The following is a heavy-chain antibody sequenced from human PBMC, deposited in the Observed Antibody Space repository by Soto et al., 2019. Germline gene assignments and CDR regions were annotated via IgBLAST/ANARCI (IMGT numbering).Heavy chain of an antibody. CDR3: AHRALYRGSYWDGGYFDA. V-gene: IGHV2-5*02. Sequence: QITLRQSGPTRVRPTQPLTLTFNFSGFSLSSSGVGVGWIRQPPGKAPEWLVVIYWDDDKRYSPSLKSRLTIIKDTSKNQVVLTMTNMDPVDTGTYYCAHRALYRGSYWDGGYFDAWGQGTPVTVSP. CDR1: GFSLSSSGVG. CDR2: IYWDDDK. J-gene: IGHJ4*02. D-gene: IGHD1-26*01.